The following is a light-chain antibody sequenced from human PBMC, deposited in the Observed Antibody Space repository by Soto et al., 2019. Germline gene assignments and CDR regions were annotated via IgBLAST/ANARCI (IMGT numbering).Light chain of an antibody. CDR2: EGS. Sequence: QSALTQPASVSGSPGQSITISCTGTSSDVGSYNLVSWYQQHPGKAPKLMIYEGSKRPSGVSNRVSGSKSGNTASLTISGLQAEDEADYYCCSYAASSTSYVVFGGGTKLTV. CDR3: CSYAASSTSYVV. CDR1: SSDVGSYNL. V-gene: IGLV2-23*01. J-gene: IGLJ2*01.